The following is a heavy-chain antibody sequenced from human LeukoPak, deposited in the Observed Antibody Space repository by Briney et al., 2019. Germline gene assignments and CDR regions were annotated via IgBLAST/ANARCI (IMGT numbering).Heavy chain of an antibody. J-gene: IGHJ5*02. CDR2: IYPGDSDT. CDR3: ARRAYSSSRAVWFDP. Sequence: GESLKISCKGSGYIFTNYWIGWVRQMPGKGLEWMGIIYPGDSDTRYSPSFQGQVTISADKSISTAYLQWSSLKASDTAMYYCARRAYSSSRAVWFDPWGQGTLVTVSS. D-gene: IGHD6-6*01. CDR1: GYIFTNYW. V-gene: IGHV5-51*01.